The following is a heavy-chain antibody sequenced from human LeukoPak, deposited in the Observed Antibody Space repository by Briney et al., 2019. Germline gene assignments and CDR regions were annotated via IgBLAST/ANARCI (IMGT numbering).Heavy chain of an antibody. D-gene: IGHD2-2*01. Sequence: GGSLRLSCAASGFTFSSYAMHWVRQAPGKGLEWVAVISYDGSNKYYADSVKGRFTISRDNSKNTLYLQMNSLRAEDTAVYYCATEYCSSTSCYLNYYYGMDVWGQGTTVTVSS. CDR2: ISYDGSNK. V-gene: IGHV3-30-3*01. J-gene: IGHJ6*02. CDR1: GFTFSSYA. CDR3: ATEYCSSTSCYLNYYYGMDV.